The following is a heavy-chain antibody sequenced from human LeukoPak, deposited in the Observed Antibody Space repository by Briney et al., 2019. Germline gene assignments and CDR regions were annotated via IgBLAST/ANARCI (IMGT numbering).Heavy chain of an antibody. Sequence: SVKVSCKASGGTFSSYAISWVRQAPGQGLEWMGGIIPIFGTANYAQKFQGRVTITTDESTSTAYMELSSLRSEDTAVYYCARDGYQLLGVSWFDPWGQGTLVTVSS. D-gene: IGHD2-2*01. V-gene: IGHV1-69*05. J-gene: IGHJ5*02. CDR2: IIPIFGTA. CDR1: GGTFSSYA. CDR3: ARDGYQLLGVSWFDP.